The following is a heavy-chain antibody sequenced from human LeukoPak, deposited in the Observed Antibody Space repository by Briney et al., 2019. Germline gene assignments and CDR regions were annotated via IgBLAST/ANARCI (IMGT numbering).Heavy chain of an antibody. CDR1: GFTFSDYF. V-gene: IGHV3-11*04. CDR3: ARAPRGADNWFDP. D-gene: IGHD3-10*01. CDR2: IGPSSDNI. Sequence: PGGSLRLSCAASGFTFSDYFMSWIRQAPEKGLEWVSYIGPSSDNINYADSVKGRFTVSRDNAKNSLYLQMNSLRAEDTAVYYCARAPRGADNWFDPWGQGTLVTVSS. J-gene: IGHJ5*02.